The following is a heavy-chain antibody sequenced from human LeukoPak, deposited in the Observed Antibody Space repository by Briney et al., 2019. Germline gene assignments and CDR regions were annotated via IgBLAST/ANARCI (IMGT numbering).Heavy chain of an antibody. CDR2: INHSGST. D-gene: IGHD1-26*01. Sequence: SETLSLTCAVYGGSLSGYYWSWIRQPPGKGLEWIGEINHSGSTNYNPSLKSRVTISVDTSKNQFSLKLSSVTAADTAVYYCARHLNPSGSYWRRHKYYFDYWGQGTLVTVSS. CDR3: ARHLNPSGSYWRRHKYYFDY. CDR1: GGSLSGYY. J-gene: IGHJ4*02. V-gene: IGHV4-34*01.